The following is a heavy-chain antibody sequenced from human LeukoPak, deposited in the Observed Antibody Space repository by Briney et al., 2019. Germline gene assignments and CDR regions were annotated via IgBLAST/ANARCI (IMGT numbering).Heavy chain of an antibody. CDR3: AKDAYGDYDHYYYYMDV. CDR2: ISGSGGST. J-gene: IGHJ6*03. CDR1: GFTFSSYA. D-gene: IGHD4-17*01. Sequence: GGSLRLSCAASGFTFSSYAMSWVRQAPGEGLEWVSAISGSGGSTYYADSVKGRFTISRDNSKNTLYLQMNSLRAEDTAVYYCAKDAYGDYDHYYYYMDVWGKGTTVTVSS. V-gene: IGHV3-23*01.